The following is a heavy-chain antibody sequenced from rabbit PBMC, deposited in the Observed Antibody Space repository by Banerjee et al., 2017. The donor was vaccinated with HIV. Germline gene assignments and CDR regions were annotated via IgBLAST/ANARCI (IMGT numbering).Heavy chain of an antibody. CDR1: GFSFNNKYV. CDR3: ARDLAGVIGWNFNL. D-gene: IGHD4-1*01. J-gene: IGHJ4*01. Sequence: QEQLVESGGGLVKPEGSLTLTCTTSGFSFNNKYVMCWVRQAPGKGLEWIGCIDSSSITWYASWVNGRFTISKTSSTTVTLQMTSLTAADTASYFCARDLAGVIGWNFNLWGQGTLVTVS. V-gene: IGHV1S45*01. CDR2: IDSSSIT.